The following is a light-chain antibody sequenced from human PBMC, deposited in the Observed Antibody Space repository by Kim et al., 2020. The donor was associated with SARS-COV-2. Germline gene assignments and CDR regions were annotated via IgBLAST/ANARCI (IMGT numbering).Light chain of an antibody. Sequence: QSVLTQPPSVSGAPGQRVTISCTGSSSNIGAGYDVHWYRQLPGTAPKLLIYRNNNRPSGVPDRFSGSKSGTSASLAITGLQAEDEAEYYCQSYDSSLNVVVFGGGTQLTVL. CDR2: RNN. V-gene: IGLV1-40*01. CDR1: SSNIGAGYD. J-gene: IGLJ2*01. CDR3: QSYDSSLNVVV.